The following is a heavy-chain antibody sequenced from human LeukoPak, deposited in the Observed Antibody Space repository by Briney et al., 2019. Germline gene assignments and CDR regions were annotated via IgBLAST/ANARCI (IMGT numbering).Heavy chain of an antibody. J-gene: IGHJ3*02. Sequence: GGSLRLSCAASGFTVSSNYMSWVHQAPGKGLEWVSVIYSGGSTYYADSVKGRFTISRDNSKNTLYLQMNSLRAEDTAVYYCARVSGGSWAFDIWGQGTMVTVSS. D-gene: IGHD2-15*01. V-gene: IGHV3-53*01. CDR1: GFTVSSNY. CDR2: IYSGGST. CDR3: ARVSGGSWAFDI.